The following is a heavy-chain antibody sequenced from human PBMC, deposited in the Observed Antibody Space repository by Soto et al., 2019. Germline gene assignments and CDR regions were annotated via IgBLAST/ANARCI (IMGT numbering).Heavy chain of an antibody. Sequence: GASLKVSCKASGYTFTSYAMHWVRQAPGQRLEWMGWINAGNGNTKYSQKFQGRVTITRDTSASTAYMELGSLRSEDTAVYYCARGLEHDYGDYGYWGQGTLVTVSS. J-gene: IGHJ4*02. CDR1: GYTFTSYA. CDR3: ARGLEHDYGDYGY. CDR2: INAGNGNT. V-gene: IGHV1-3*01. D-gene: IGHD4-17*01.